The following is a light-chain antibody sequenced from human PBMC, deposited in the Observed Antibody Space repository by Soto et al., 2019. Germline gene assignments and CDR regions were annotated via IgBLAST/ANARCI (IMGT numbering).Light chain of an antibody. CDR3: SSYTRSSPLV. V-gene: IGLV2-14*01. J-gene: IGLJ2*01. CDR1: SSDVGGYNN. Sequence: QSVLTQPASVSGSPGQSITISCTGTSSDVGGYNNVSWYQQHPGKAPKLMIYEVSNRPSGVSNRFSGSKSGNTASLTSSGLQAEDEADYYCSSYTRSSPLVFGGGTKVTVL. CDR2: EVS.